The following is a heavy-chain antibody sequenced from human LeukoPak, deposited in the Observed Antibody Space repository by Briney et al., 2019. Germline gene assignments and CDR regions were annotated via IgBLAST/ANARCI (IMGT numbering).Heavy chain of an antibody. J-gene: IGHJ4*02. D-gene: IGHD4-17*01. V-gene: IGHV3-21*01. CDR2: ISSSSSYI. CDR1: GFTFSSYG. CDR3: ARSESGDYDFDY. Sequence: RSGRSLRLSCAASGFTFSSYGMHWVRQAPGKGLEWVSSISSSSSYIYYADSVKGRFTISRDNAKNSLYLQMNSLRAEDTAVYYCARSESGDYDFDYWGQGTLVTVSS.